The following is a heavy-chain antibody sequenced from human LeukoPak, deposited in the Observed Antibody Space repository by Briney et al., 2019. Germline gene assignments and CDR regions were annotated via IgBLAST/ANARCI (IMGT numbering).Heavy chain of an antibody. CDR1: GFTFSSYG. Sequence: GGSLRLSCAASGFTFSSYGMHWVRQAPGKGLEWVAVISYDGSNKYYADSVKGRFTISRDNSKNTLYLQMNSLRAEDTVVYYCAKEATIFGVVMADYWGQGTLVTVSS. J-gene: IGHJ4*02. D-gene: IGHD3-3*01. V-gene: IGHV3-30*18. CDR2: ISYDGSNK. CDR3: AKEATIFGVVMADY.